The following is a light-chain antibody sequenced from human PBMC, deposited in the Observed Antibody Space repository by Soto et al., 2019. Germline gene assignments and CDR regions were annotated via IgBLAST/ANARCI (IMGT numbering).Light chain of an antibody. Sequence: EIALTQSPGPLSLSPGERATLSCRASQSVSSSYLAWYQQKPGQAPRLLIYGASSRATGIPDRFSGSGSGTDFTLTISRLEPEDFAVYYCQQYGSSPQRTFGQGTKVDIK. CDR2: GAS. V-gene: IGKV3-20*01. CDR1: QSVSSSY. J-gene: IGKJ1*01. CDR3: QQYGSSPQRT.